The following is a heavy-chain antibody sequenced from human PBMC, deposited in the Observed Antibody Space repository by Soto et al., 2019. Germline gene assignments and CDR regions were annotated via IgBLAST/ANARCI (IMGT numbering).Heavy chain of an antibody. CDR2: ISRSGNST. Sequence: VQVLESGGGLAQPGRSLRLSCAVSGLSFSSYAMTWVRQSPGKGLEWVSSISRSGNSTYSADSVRGRFTISRDNSKNTLYLQMNSLSAEDTAVYYCAKDAKILDWLPTSYYFDFWGQGTLVTVSS. V-gene: IGHV3-23*01. D-gene: IGHD3-9*01. J-gene: IGHJ4*02. CDR1: GLSFSSYA. CDR3: AKDAKILDWLPTSYYFDF.